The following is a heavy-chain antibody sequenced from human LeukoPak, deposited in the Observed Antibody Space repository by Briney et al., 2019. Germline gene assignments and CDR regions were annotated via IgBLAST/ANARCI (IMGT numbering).Heavy chain of an antibody. CDR2: IYYSGST. D-gene: IGHD5-18*01. Sequence: SETLSLTCTVPGGSISSGGYYWSWIRQHPGKGLEWIGYIYYSGSTYYNPSLKSRVTISVDTSKNQFSLKLSSVTAADTAVYYCARGLRGYSYGSFDYWGQGTLVTVSS. J-gene: IGHJ4*02. V-gene: IGHV4-31*03. CDR1: GGSISSGGYY. CDR3: ARGLRGYSYGSFDY.